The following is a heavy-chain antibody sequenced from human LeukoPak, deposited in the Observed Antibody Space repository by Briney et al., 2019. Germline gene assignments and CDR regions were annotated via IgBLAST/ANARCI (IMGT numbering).Heavy chain of an antibody. CDR3: ARVRGSYYGVRAFDI. J-gene: IGHJ3*02. CDR1: GGSFSGYY. CDR2: INHSGST. D-gene: IGHD1-26*01. Sequence: PSETLSLTCAVYGGSFSGYYWSWIRQPPGKGLEWIGEINHSGSTKYNPSLKSRVTISIDTSKNQFSLKVSSVTAADTAVYYCARVRGSYYGVRAFDIWGQGTMVTVSS. V-gene: IGHV4-34*01.